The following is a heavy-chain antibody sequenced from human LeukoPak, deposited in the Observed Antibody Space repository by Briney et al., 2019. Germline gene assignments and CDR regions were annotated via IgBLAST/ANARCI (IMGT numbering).Heavy chain of an antibody. D-gene: IGHD3-10*01. CDR2: ISGSGGNT. Sequence: GGSLRLSCAAFGFTFSSYAMSWVRQAPGKGLEWVSAISGSGGNTYYADSVKGRFTISRDNSKNTLYLQMNSLRAEDTAVYYCAKGLGSGSGYFDYWGQGTLVTVSS. CDR3: AKGLGSGSGYFDY. V-gene: IGHV3-23*01. J-gene: IGHJ4*02. CDR1: GFTFSSYA.